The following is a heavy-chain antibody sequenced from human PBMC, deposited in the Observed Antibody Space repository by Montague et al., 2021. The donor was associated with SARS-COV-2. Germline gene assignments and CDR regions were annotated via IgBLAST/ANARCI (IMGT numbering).Heavy chain of an antibody. D-gene: IGHD1-1*01. Sequence: SETLSLTCTVSGGAIFTYYWSWTRQPPGKGLEWIGYIYYSGGASYNPSLKSRATISVDRSKNQFSLDLTSVTAADAAVYYCARTWNNWNDFAFDFWGQGTMLTVSS. CDR3: ARTWNNWNDFAFDF. CDR1: GGAIFTYY. J-gene: IGHJ3*01. CDR2: IYYSGGA. V-gene: IGHV4-59*13.